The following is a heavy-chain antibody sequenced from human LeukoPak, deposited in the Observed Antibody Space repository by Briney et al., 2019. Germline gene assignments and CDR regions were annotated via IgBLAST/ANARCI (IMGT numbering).Heavy chain of an antibody. CDR2: INPNSGGT. V-gene: IGHV1-2*02. CDR1: GYTFTGYY. Sequence: ASVKVSCKASGYTFTGYYMHWVRQAPGQGLEWMGWINPNSGGTNYPQKFQGRVTMTRDTSISTAYMELSRLRSDDTAVYYCARGLRFLEWLSPGDSWGQGTLVTVSS. J-gene: IGHJ4*02. CDR3: ARGLRFLEWLSPGDS. D-gene: IGHD3-3*01.